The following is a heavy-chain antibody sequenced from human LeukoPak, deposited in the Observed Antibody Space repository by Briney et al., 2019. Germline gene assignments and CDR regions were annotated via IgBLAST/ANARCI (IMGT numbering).Heavy chain of an antibody. Sequence: AGGSLRLSCAASGFTVSSNYMSWVRQAPGKGLEWVSVIYSGGSTYYADSVKGQFTNSRDNSKNTLYLQMNSLRAEDTAVYYCAREGQDSSGYKHFDYWGQGTLV. CDR1: GFTVSSNY. V-gene: IGHV3-53*01. CDR2: IYSGGST. CDR3: AREGQDSSGYKHFDY. D-gene: IGHD3-22*01. J-gene: IGHJ4*02.